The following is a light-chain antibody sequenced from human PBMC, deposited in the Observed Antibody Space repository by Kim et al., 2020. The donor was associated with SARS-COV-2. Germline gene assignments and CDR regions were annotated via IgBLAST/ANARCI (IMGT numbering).Light chain of an antibody. CDR3: QSYDSSNYVV. V-gene: IGLV6-57*01. CDR2: EDN. J-gene: IGLJ2*01. CDR1: SGSIASNY. Sequence: NFMLTQPHSVSESPGKTVTISCTRSSGSIASNYVQWYQQRPGSSPTTVIYEDNQRPSGVPDRFSGSIDGSSNSASLTISGLKTEDEADYYCQSYDSSNYVVFGGGTKLTVL.